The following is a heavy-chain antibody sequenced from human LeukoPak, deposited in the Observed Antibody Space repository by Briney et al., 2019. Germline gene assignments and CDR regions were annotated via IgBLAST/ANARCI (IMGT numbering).Heavy chain of an antibody. CDR3: ARQRSGWSGYYFDY. V-gene: IGHV4-39*01. J-gene: IGHJ4*02. D-gene: IGHD6-19*01. CDR2: GDYSGGT. CDR1: GDSFSSVTDY. Sequence: SETLSLTCTVSGDSFSSVTDYWAWIRQPPGKGLEWIASGDYSGGTYYNPSLESRVAISADMSKNQFSLKLSSVTAADTAVYYCARQRSGWSGYYFDYWGQGTLVTVSS.